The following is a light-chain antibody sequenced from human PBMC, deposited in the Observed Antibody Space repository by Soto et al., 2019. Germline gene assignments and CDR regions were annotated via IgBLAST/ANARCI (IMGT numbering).Light chain of an antibody. J-gene: IGKJ5*01. CDR1: QSVSSSY. V-gene: IGKV3-20*01. Sequence: EIVLTQSPGTLSLSPGERATLSCRASQSVSSSYLAWYQQKPGQAPRLLIYGASSRATGIPDRFSGSGSGTDFTLTISRLEPEDFAVYYCQQYGSSPPAITFGLGTRLEIK. CDR3: QQYGSSPPAIT. CDR2: GAS.